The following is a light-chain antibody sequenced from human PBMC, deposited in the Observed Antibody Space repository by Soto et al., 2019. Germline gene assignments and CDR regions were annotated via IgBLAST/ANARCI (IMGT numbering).Light chain of an antibody. CDR2: GAS. Sequence: EIVLTQSPGTLSLSPGERATLSCRASHSVSRTYLAWYQQKPGQAPRLLIYGASDRATGTPDRFSGSGSGTDFTLTISRLEPEDSAVYYCQQFDDSVTFGQGTRREIK. V-gene: IGKV3-20*01. J-gene: IGKJ5*01. CDR1: HSVSRTY. CDR3: QQFDDSVT.